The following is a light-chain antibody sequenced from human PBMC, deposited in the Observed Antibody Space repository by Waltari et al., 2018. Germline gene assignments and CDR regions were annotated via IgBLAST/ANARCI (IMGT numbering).Light chain of an antibody. CDR3: SSYSSISALDV. CDR1: SSDSGAYNY. CDR2: DVS. J-gene: IGLJ1*01. Sequence: QTALTQPASVSGSLGQSLTIPCTATSSDSGAYNYVSWYQQHPGKAPKLMIYDVSNRPSGVSHRFSGSKSGDTASLSISGLQAEDEADYYCSSYSSISALDVFGTGTKVTVL. V-gene: IGLV2-14*03.